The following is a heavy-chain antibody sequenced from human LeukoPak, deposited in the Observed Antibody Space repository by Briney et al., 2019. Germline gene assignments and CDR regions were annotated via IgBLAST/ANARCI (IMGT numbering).Heavy chain of an antibody. J-gene: IGHJ4*02. CDR3: ARVVPAATYFDC. V-gene: IGHV1-18*01. D-gene: IGHD2-2*01. CDR1: GYTFTSYG. Sequence: GASVKVSCKASGYTFTSYGISWVRQAPGQGREWMGWISAYNGNTNYAQKLQGRVTMTTDTSTSTAYKELMSLRSDVTAVYYCARVVPAATYFDCWGQGTLVTVSS. CDR2: ISAYNGNT.